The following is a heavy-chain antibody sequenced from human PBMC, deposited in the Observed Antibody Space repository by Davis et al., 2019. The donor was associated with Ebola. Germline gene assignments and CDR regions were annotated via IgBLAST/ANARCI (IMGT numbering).Heavy chain of an antibody. CDR2: INHSGST. J-gene: IGHJ5*02. Sequence: PSETLSLTCAVYGGSFSGYYWSWIRQPPGKGLEWIGEINHSGSTNYNPSLKSRVTISVDTSKNQFSLKLSSVTAADTAVYYCAREGRFIAASWYPVGLGFDPWGQGTLVTVSS. CDR3: AREGRFIAASWYPVGLGFDP. D-gene: IGHD6-13*01. CDR1: GGSFSGYY. V-gene: IGHV4-34*01.